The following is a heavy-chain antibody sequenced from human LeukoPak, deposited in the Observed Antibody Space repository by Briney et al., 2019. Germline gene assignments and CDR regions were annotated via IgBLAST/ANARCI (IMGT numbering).Heavy chain of an antibody. CDR1: GDSVSSNSVA. CDR3: ARWLHDVSGFDI. V-gene: IGHV6-1*01. CDR2: TYYRSKWYN. D-gene: IGHD5-24*01. Sequence: SQTLSLTCAISGDSVSSNSVAWSWIRQSPSRGLEWLGRTYYRSKWYNDYALSVKSRITINPDTPENQFSLQLNSVTPEDTAVYYCARWLHDVSGFDIWAQGTMVTVSS. J-gene: IGHJ3*02.